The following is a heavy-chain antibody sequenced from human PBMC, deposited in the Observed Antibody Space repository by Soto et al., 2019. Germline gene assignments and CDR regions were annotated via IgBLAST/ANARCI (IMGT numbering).Heavy chain of an antibody. V-gene: IGHV1-18*04. CDR2: ISAYNGNT. D-gene: IGHD6-19*01. J-gene: IGHJ4*02. Sequence: ASVKVSCKASGYTFTSYGISWVRQAPGQGLEWMGWISAYNGNTNYAQKLQGRVTMTTDTSTSTAYMELRSLRSDDTAVYYCARGPWAVAGTRGWYYFDYWGQGTLVTVSS. CDR3: ARGPWAVAGTRGWYYFDY. CDR1: GYTFTSYG.